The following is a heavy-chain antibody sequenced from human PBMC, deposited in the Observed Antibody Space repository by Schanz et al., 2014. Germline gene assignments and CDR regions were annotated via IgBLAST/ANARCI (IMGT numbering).Heavy chain of an antibody. J-gene: IGHJ4*02. CDR1: GGTFSTYT. CDR2: IIPILGIA. V-gene: IGHV1-69*02. D-gene: IGHD2-2*01. CDR3: ARGTMPGTFDI. Sequence: QVQLVQSGAEVKKPGSSVKVSCKASGGTFSTYTISWVRQAPGQGLEWMGRIIPILGIANYAQKFQGRVTITADKSTFTAYMDLSSLRPEDTAVYYCARGTMPGTFDIWGQGTLVTVSS.